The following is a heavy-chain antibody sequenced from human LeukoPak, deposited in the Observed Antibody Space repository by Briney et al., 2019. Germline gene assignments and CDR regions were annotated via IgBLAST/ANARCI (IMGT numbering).Heavy chain of an antibody. CDR1: GGSISRSSYY. V-gene: IGHV4-39*01. CDR2: IYYSGST. D-gene: IGHD6-19*01. CDR3: AGCGPEYSSAWPDY. J-gene: IGHJ4*02. Sequence: PSETLSLTCTVSGGSISRSSYYWGWIRQSPGKGLEWIGSIYYSGSTYYNPSLKSRVTISVDTSKNQFFLRLNSVTAADTAVYYCAGCGPEYSSAWPDYWGQGTLVTVSS.